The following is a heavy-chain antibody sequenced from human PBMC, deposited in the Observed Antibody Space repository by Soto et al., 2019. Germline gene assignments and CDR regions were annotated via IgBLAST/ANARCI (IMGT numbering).Heavy chain of an antibody. Sequence: EVQLVESGGGLVQPGGSLRLSCSASGFIFSSYWRSWLRQATVKGLEWVASMNEYGSERYYVDSVKGRFTISRDNAKNSLYLQMNSLRAEDTAVYYCARATGADKEDYLGQGTLVTVSS. CDR2: MNEYGSER. J-gene: IGHJ4*02. CDR1: GFIFSSYW. D-gene: IGHD3-10*01. CDR3: ARATGADKEDY. V-gene: IGHV3-7*04.